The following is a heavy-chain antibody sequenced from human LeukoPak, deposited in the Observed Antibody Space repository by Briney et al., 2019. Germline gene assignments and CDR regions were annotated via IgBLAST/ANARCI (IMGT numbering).Heavy chain of an antibody. Sequence: GESLRLSCAASGFTFSGSGMHWIRQAPGKGLEWVAFIRYHGSDKFYADSVKGRFTISRDNSKNTLYLQMNSLRPEDTSVYYCARSPTSWYFDYWGQGTLVTVSS. J-gene: IGHJ4*02. CDR2: IRYHGSDK. D-gene: IGHD2-2*01. CDR1: GFTFSGSG. CDR3: ARSPTSWYFDY. V-gene: IGHV3-30*02.